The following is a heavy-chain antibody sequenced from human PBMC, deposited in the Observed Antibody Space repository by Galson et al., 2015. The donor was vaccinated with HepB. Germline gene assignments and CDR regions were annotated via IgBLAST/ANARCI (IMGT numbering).Heavy chain of an antibody. CDR2: ISGNGSHT. CDR3: AKFAGVLGELLYYYFDY. CDR1: GFIFSSYA. D-gene: IGHD3-10*01. V-gene: IGHV3-23*01. J-gene: IGHJ4*02. Sequence: SLRLSCAASGFIFSSYAMSWVRQAPGKGLEWVSGISGNGSHTYYADSVKGRFTIFRANSKNTLYLQMNSLRAQDTAVYSCAKFAGVLGELLYYYFDYWGQGTLVTVSS.